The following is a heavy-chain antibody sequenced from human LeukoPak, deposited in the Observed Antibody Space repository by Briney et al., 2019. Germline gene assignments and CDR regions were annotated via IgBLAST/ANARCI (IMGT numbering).Heavy chain of an antibody. D-gene: IGHD3-22*01. CDR2: INSDGSST. Sequence: GGSLRLSCASSGFTFSSYWMHWVRQAPGKGLVWVSRINSDGSSTSYADSVKGRFTISRDNAKNTPYLQMNSLRAEDTAVYYCARENYDSSGYYYVWTDYWGQGTLVTVSS. CDR1: GFTFSSYW. V-gene: IGHV3-74*01. J-gene: IGHJ4*02. CDR3: ARENYDSSGYYYVWTDY.